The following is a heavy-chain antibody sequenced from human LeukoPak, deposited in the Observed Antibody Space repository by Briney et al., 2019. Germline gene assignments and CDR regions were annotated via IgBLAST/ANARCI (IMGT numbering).Heavy chain of an antibody. CDR2: ISSSSSTI. J-gene: IGHJ4*02. V-gene: IGHV3-48*04. CDR1: GFTFSYS. Sequence: HPGGSLRLSCAASGFTFSYSMDWVRQAPGKGLEWVSYISSSSSTIYYADSVKGRLTISRDNAKNSLYLQMNSLRAEDMAVYYCARDGRSWFIAGPPDYWGQGTLVTVSS. CDR3: ARDGRSWFIAGPPDY. D-gene: IGHD6-13*01.